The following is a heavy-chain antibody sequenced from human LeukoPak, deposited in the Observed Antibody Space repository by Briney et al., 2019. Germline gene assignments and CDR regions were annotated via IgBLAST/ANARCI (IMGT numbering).Heavy chain of an antibody. D-gene: IGHD6-13*01. J-gene: IGHJ3*02. CDR2: IYHSGST. Sequence: SETLSLTCAVSGYSISSGYYWGWIRQPPGKGLEWIGTIYHSGSTYYNPSLKSRVTISVDTSKNQFSLKLSSVTAADTAVYYCARRSTYSSSWNAFDIWGQGTMATVSS. CDR3: ARRSTYSSSWNAFDI. CDR1: GYSISSGYY. V-gene: IGHV4-38-2*01.